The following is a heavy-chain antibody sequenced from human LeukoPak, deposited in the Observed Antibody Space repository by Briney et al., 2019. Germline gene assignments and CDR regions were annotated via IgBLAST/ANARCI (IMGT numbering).Heavy chain of an antibody. Sequence: SETLSLTCAVYGGSFSGYYWSWIRQPPGKGLEWIGEINHSGSTNYNPSLKSRVTISVDTSKNQFSLNLKSVTAADTALYFCGRQGYTASYYFVDYWSQGTLVTVSS. V-gene: IGHV4-34*01. CDR3: GRQGYTASYYFVDY. CDR1: GGSFSGYY. J-gene: IGHJ4*02. D-gene: IGHD1-26*01. CDR2: INHSGST.